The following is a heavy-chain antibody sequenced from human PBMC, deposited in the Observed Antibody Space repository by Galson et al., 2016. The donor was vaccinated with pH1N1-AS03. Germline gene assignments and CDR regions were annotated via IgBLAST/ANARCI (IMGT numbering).Heavy chain of an antibody. CDR1: GGTFSSYA. D-gene: IGHD3-16*01. V-gene: IGHV1-69*17. CDR2: IIVMFEMS. J-gene: IGHJ6*03. CDR3: ATREEGGNYYYMDI. Sequence: KASGGTFSSYAVSWVRQAPGQGLEWLGGIIVMFEMSSYGPKFEGRLTLTAEKSTSTAYMELSRLTSEDTAVDYCATREEGGNYYYMDIWGKGTTVTVSS.